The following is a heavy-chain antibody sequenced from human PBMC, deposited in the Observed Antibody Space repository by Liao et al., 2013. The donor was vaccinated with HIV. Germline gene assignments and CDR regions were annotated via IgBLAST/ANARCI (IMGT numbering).Heavy chain of an antibody. CDR2: IDHSGKS. D-gene: IGHD6-19*01. V-gene: IGHV4-34*01. Sequence: QVQLQESGSGLVKPSETLSLTCAVYAGSFRDYYWSWIRQAPGRGLEWIAEIDHSGKSNHNPSLKSRVIISVDPSKNQFSLKVTSMTAADTAVYFCARGHPVAGSRSDWFDPWGRGTPVTVSS. J-gene: IGHJ5*02. CDR1: AGSFRDYY. CDR3: ARGHPVAGSRSDWFDP.